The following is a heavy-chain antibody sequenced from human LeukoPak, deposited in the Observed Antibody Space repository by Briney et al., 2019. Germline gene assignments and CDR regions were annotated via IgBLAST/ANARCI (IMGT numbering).Heavy chain of an antibody. CDR1: GFTFSSYW. CDR3: ARVYSGTYYWDLDF. V-gene: IGHV3-7*02. J-gene: IGHJ4*02. Sequence: PGGSLRLSCAASGFTFSSYWMTWVRQAPGKGLEWVANIKEDGSEKYYVDSVRGRLTISRDNARNSLYLQMNSLRDEDTAVYYCARVYSGTYYWDLDFWGQGTLVSVSS. CDR2: IKEDGSEK. D-gene: IGHD1-26*01.